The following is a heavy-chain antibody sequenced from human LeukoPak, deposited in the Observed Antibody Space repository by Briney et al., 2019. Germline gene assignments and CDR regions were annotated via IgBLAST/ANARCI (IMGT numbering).Heavy chain of an antibody. CDR3: AKDGGLWVSAHWGDS. CDR2: ISGSGGST. D-gene: IGHD7-27*01. CDR1: GFTFSTYA. V-gene: IGHV3-23*01. J-gene: IGHJ4*02. Sequence: GGSLRLSCAASGFTFSTYAMSWVRQGPGKGLEWVSVISGSGGSTYYADSVKGRFTVSRDNSKNTLFLQMNSLRAEDTAVYYCAKDGGLWVSAHWGDSWGRGTLVTVSS.